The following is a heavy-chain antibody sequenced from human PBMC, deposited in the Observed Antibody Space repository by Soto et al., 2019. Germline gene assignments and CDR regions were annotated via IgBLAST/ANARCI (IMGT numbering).Heavy chain of an antibody. CDR1: GGSFSGYY. D-gene: IGHD6-13*01. CDR2: INHSGST. V-gene: IGHV4-34*01. J-gene: IGHJ5*02. Sequence: SETLSLTCAVYGGSFSGYYWSWIRQPPGKGLEWIGEINHSGSTNYNPSLKSRVTISVDTSKNQFSLKLSSVTAADTAVYYCARGLRPAAGILVHFDPWGQGTLVTVSS. CDR3: ARGLRPAAGILVHFDP.